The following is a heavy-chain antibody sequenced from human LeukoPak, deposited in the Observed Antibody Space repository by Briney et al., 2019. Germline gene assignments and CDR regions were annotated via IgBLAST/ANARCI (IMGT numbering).Heavy chain of an antibody. CDR1: AFTFSSYG. D-gene: IGHD2-8*01. V-gene: IGHV3-30*02. J-gene: IGHJ6*03. Sequence: PGGSLRLSCAASAFTFSSYGMHWVRQAPGKGLEWVAYIQYDRTNEQYAHSVKGRFRISRDNSKNILYLQMNSLRAEDTALYYCAKDRCSNGIGCLYYYMDVWGKGTTVTISS. CDR3: AKDRCSNGIGCLYYYMDV. CDR2: IQYDRTNE.